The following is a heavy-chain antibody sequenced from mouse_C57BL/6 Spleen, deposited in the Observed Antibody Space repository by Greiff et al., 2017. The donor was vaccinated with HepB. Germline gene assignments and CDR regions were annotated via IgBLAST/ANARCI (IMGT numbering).Heavy chain of an antibody. D-gene: IGHD1-1*01. J-gene: IGHJ3*01. CDR2: ISYDGSN. CDR1: GYSITSGYY. Sequence: EVQLQESGPGLVKPSQSLSLTCSVTGYSITSGYYWNWIRQFPGNKLEWMGYISYDGSNNYNPSLKNRISITRDTSKNQFFLKLNSVTTEDTATYYCANHYYGSTFAYWGQGTLVTVSA. V-gene: IGHV3-6*01. CDR3: ANHYYGSTFAY.